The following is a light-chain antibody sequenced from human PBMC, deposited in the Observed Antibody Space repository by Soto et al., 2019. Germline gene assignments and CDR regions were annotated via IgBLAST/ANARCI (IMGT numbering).Light chain of an antibody. CDR2: RTS. J-gene: IGKJ4*02. CDR3: QQYNNWPRAT. V-gene: IGKV3-15*01. CDR1: QSISSN. Sequence: EIVMTQSPATLSVSPGERATLSCRASQSISSNFAWYQQKPGQAPRLLMFRTSSRATGCPARFSGSGSGTEFNLTISSLQSEDFGVSYCQQYNNWPRATFGGGTKVEIK.